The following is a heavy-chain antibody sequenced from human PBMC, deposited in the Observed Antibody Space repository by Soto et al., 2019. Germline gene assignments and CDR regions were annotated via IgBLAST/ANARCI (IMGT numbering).Heavy chain of an antibody. V-gene: IGHV1-69*01. CDR3: ARASPTVTTTITPDWYFDL. D-gene: IGHD4-17*01. J-gene: IGHJ2*01. CDR2: IIPIFGTA. Sequence: QVQLVQSGAEVKKPGSSVKVSCKASGGTFSSYAISWVRQAPGQGLEWMGGIIPIFGTANYAQKFQGRVTTTAHESTSTANMDLSSMRSEDTAVYYCARASPTVTTTITPDWYFDLWGRGTLVTVSS. CDR1: GGTFSSYA.